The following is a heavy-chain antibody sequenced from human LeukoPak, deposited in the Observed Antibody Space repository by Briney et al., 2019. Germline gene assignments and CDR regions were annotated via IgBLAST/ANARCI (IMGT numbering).Heavy chain of an antibody. CDR1: GGSFSGYY. J-gene: IGHJ4*02. CDR3: ARWGYGYNPDY. D-gene: IGHD5-24*01. Sequence: SETLSLTCAVYGGSFSGYYWSWIRQPPGKGLEWIGEINHSGSTNYNPSLKSRVTISVDTSKNQFSLKLSSVTAADTAVYYCARWGYGYNPDYWGQGTLVTVSS. CDR2: INHSGST. V-gene: IGHV4-34*01.